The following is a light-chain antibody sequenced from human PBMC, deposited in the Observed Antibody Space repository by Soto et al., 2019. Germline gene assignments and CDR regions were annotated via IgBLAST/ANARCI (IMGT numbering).Light chain of an antibody. J-gene: IGKJ5*01. CDR1: QSISRN. CDR3: QKRTYWPDT. CDR2: ASS. Sequence: EIVMTQSPAPLSASPGERCTLSCRASQSISRNLAWYQQIHGQXHRXXIYASSNRATGIPARFSGSESGTDLTITISSLQPEDVAVYDGQKRTYWPDTFGQGTQLEIK. V-gene: IGKV3-11*01.